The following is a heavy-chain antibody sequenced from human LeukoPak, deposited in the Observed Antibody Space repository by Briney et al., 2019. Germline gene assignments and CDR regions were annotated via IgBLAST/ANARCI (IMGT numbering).Heavy chain of an antibody. J-gene: IGHJ5*02. CDR2: IRTTAEGAKYA. V-gene: IGHV3-48*02. CDR3: ARGATVTTLWSWFDA. CDR1: GFSFTDYA. Sequence: QPGGYLTLSCATSGFSFTDYAMNWLRQAPGKGLEWISNIRTTAEGAKYAYYADSVKGRVTISRDDGKNTLYLHMNSLRDGDTAVYYCARGATVTTLWSWFDAWGQGTLVTVSS. D-gene: IGHD4-17*01.